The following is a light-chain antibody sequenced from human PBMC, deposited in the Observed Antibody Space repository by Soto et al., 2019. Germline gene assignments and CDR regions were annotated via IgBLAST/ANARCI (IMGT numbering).Light chain of an antibody. CDR3: QQYGSSRWT. J-gene: IGKJ1*01. CDR1: PSVSGSN. Sequence: EIVLTQFPGTLSLSPGERATLSCRASPSVSGSNLAWYQQKPGQAPRLVIYGASSRATGIPDRFTGSGSGTDFTLTISRLEPEDFAVYYCQQYGSSRWTFGQGTKVDI. V-gene: IGKV3-20*01. CDR2: GAS.